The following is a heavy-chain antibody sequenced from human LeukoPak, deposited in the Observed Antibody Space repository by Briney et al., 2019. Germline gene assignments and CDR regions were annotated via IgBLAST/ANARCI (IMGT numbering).Heavy chain of an antibody. V-gene: IGHV3-49*03. CDR2: IRSKPYGGTT. Sequence: GGSLRLSCTASGFTFSDYGVNWFRQAPGKGLEWVAFIRSKPYGGTTEYAASVNGRFSISRDDSTSIVYLQMNSLKTEDTALYYCSRTRISGIDGFDIWGQGTMVTVSS. J-gene: IGHJ3*02. CDR1: GFTFSDYG. CDR3: SRTRISGIDGFDI. D-gene: IGHD2-15*01.